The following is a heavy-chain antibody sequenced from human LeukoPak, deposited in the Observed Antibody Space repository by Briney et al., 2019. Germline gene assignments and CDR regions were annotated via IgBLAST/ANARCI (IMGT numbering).Heavy chain of an antibody. CDR2: ISGDGGSP. Sequence: TGGSLRLSCAASGFIFGSYAMSWVRQAPGKGLEWVSAISGDGGSPWYADSVRGRSTISRDNSKNTVYLQMKSLRAEDTAVYFCARDRDFPRDQFDYWGQGTLVTVSS. V-gene: IGHV3-23*01. CDR3: ARDRDFPRDQFDY. J-gene: IGHJ4*02. CDR1: GFIFGSYA. D-gene: IGHD2-21*02.